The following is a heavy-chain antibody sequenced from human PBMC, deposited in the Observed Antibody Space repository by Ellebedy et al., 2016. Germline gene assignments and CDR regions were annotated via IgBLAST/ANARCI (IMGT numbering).Heavy chain of an antibody. Sequence: GESLKISCAASGFTFSRYWMHWVRQAPGKGLVWVSRINSDGSTTTCADSVKGRFTISRDNAKNSLYLQMNSLRAEDTAVYYCARGTLRGAEYWGQGTLVTVCS. V-gene: IGHV3-74*01. J-gene: IGHJ4*02. CDR1: GFTFSRYW. CDR3: ARGTLRGAEY. D-gene: IGHD1-1*01. CDR2: INSDGSTT.